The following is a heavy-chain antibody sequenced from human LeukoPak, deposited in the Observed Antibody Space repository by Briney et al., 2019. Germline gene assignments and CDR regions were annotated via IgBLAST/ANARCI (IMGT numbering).Heavy chain of an antibody. J-gene: IGHJ6*03. V-gene: IGHV3-21*01. CDR3: ARQGLPYYYYYMDV. Sequence: GGSLRLSCAASGFTFSSYSMNWVRQAPGKGLEWVSSISSSSSYIYYADSVKGRFTISRDNAKNSLYLQMNSLRAEDTAVYYCARQGLPYYYYYMDVWGKGTTVTVSS. CDR1: GFTFSSYS. CDR2: ISSSSSYI. D-gene: IGHD5-18*01.